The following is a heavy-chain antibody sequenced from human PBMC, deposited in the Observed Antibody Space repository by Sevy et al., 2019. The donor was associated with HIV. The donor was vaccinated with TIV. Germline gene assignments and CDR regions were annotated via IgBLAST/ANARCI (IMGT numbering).Heavy chain of an antibody. J-gene: IGHJ6*02. CDR3: VKSYGDPYFYYGMDV. D-gene: IGHD4-17*01. CDR1: RFTFSSYA. V-gene: IGHV3-23*01. CDR2: ISASGSTP. Sequence: GGSLRLSCAASRFTFSSYAMNWVRQAPGRGLEWVSAISASGSTPYYADSVKGRFTISRDNSKNTLYLQMNSLRAEDTAVYYCVKSYGDPYFYYGMDVWGQGTTVTVSS.